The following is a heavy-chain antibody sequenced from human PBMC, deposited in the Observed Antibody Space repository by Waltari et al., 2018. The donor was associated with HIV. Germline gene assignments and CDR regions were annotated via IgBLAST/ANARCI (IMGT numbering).Heavy chain of an antibody. Sequence: QLQLQESGPGLVKPSETLSLTCTVSGGSISSSSYYWGWIRQPPGKGLEWIGSIYYSVRTSYDPSLKSRVTISVDTSKIQFSLKLSSVTAADTAVYYCARSRITMIVVVSNWYFDLWGRGTLVTVSS. CDR3: ARSRITMIVVVSNWYFDL. D-gene: IGHD3-22*01. V-gene: IGHV4-39*01. J-gene: IGHJ2*01. CDR1: GGSISSSSYY. CDR2: IYYSVRT.